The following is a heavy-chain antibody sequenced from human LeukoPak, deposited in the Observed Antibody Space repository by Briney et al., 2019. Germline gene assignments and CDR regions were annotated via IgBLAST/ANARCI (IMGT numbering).Heavy chain of an antibody. CDR1: GGSLSSSSSY. V-gene: IGHV4-39*01. J-gene: IGHJ3*02. Sequence: PSETLSLTCTVSGGSLSSSSSYWGWIRQPPGKGLEWIGSMYYSGSTYYNPSLKSRVTISVDTSKNQFSLNLSSVTGADTAVYYCARPGSGWYAFDIWGQGTMVTASS. CDR3: ARPGSGWYAFDI. CDR2: MYYSGST. D-gene: IGHD6-19*01.